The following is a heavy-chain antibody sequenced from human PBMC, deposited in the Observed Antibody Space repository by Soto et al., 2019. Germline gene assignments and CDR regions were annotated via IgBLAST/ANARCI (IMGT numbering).Heavy chain of an antibody. D-gene: IGHD2-21*02. CDR2: INHSGST. Sequence: SETLSLTCAVYGGSFSGYYWSWIRQPPGKGLEWIGQINHSGSTNYNPSLKSRVTISIDTSKNQFSLKLSSVTAADTAVYYCARSPMGLLFRYYFDYWGQGTLVTSPQ. CDR1: GGSFSGYY. V-gene: IGHV4-34*01. CDR3: ARSPMGLLFRYYFDY. J-gene: IGHJ4*02.